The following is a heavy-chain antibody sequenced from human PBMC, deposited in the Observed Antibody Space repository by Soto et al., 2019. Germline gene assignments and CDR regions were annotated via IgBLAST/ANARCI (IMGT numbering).Heavy chain of an antibody. V-gene: IGHV4-59*08. CDR3: AGTKQWLAFDY. CDR1: GGSISSYY. J-gene: IGHJ4*02. D-gene: IGHD6-19*01. CDR2: IYYSGST. Sequence: SETLSLTCTVSGGSISSYYWSWIRQPPGKGLEWIGYIYYSGSTNYNPSLESRVTISVDTSKNQFSLKLSSVTAADTAVYYCAGTKQWLAFDYWGQGALVTSPQ.